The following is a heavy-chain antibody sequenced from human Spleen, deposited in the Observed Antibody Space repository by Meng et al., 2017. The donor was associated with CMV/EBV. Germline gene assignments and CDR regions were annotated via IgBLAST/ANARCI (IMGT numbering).Heavy chain of an antibody. CDR3: SRDYCGGDCYSLGH. CDR2: IYDSGST. CDR1: GGSISSYY. V-gene: IGHV4-59*01. D-gene: IGHD2-21*01. J-gene: IGHJ1*01. Sequence: SETLSLTCSVSGGSISSYYWSWIRQPPGKGLEWIGYIYDSGSTNYNPSLKSRVTMSVDTSRNQFSLTLSSVTAADTAVYYCSRDYCGGDCYSLGHWGRGSLVTVSS.